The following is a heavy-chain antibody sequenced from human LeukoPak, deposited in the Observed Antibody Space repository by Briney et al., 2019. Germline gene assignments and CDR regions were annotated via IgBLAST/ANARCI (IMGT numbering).Heavy chain of an antibody. J-gene: IGHJ6*03. CDR3: ARVGVGGPYYYMDV. CDR2: IYYSGST. CDR1: GGSISSYY. Sequence: PSETLSLTCTVSGGSISSYYWSWIRQPPGKGLEWIGYIYYSGSTNYNPSLKSRVTISVDTSKNQFSLNLSSVTAADTAVYYCARVGVGGPYYYMDVWGKGTTVTVSS. D-gene: IGHD1-26*01. V-gene: IGHV4-59*08.